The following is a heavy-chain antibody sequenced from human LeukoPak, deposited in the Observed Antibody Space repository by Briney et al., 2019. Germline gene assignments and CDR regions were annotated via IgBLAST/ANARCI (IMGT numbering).Heavy chain of an antibody. Sequence: PSETLSLTCTVSGGSISSYYWNWIRQPPGKGLEWIGYIYYSGSTNYNPSLKSRVTISVDTSRNQFSLRLTSVTAADTAVYYCVRHIRDSSFFDPWGLGTLVTVSS. CDR3: VRHIRDSSFFDP. J-gene: IGHJ5*02. CDR2: IYYSGST. CDR1: GGSISSYY. V-gene: IGHV4-59*08. D-gene: IGHD2-2*01.